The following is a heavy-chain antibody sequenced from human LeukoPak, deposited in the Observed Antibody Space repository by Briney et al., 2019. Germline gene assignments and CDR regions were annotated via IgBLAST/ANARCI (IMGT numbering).Heavy chain of an antibody. Sequence: GGSLRLSCAASGFTFSSYAMSWVRQAPGKGLEWVSAISGSGGSTYYADSVKGRFTISRDNSKNTLYLQMNSLRAEDTAVYYCATHLGYCSSTSCYSALGYFQHWGQGTLVTVSS. CDR2: ISGSGGST. CDR3: ATHLGYCSSTSCYSALGYFQH. CDR1: GFTFSSYA. V-gene: IGHV3-23*01. J-gene: IGHJ1*01. D-gene: IGHD2-2*01.